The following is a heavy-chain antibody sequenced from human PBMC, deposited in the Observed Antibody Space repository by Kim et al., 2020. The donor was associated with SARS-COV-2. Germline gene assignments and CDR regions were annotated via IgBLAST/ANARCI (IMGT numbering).Heavy chain of an antibody. J-gene: IGHJ4*02. CDR1: GGSISSGSYY. Sequence: SETLSLTCTVSGGSISSGSYYWSWIRQPAGKGLEWIGRIYTSGSTNYNPSLKSRVTISVDTSKNQFSRKLSSVTAADTAVYYCARDRGFGSSPFSLWGKGTLVTVSS. CDR2: IYTSGST. D-gene: IGHD1-26*01. CDR3: ARDRGFGSSPFSL. V-gene: IGHV4-61*02.